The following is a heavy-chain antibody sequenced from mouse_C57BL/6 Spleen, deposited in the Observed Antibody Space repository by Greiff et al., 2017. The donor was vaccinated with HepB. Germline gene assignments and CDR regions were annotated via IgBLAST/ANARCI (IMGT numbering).Heavy chain of an antibody. CDR2: IYPGDGDT. J-gene: IGHJ2*01. D-gene: IGHD1-1*01. Sequence: QVQLQQSGAELVKPGASVKISCKASGYAFSSYWMNWVKQRPGKGLAWIGQIYPGDGDTNYNGKFKGKATLTADKSSSTAYMPLSSLTAEDSAVYFCARGGSTTGVARYWGQGTTLTVSS. CDR3: ARGGSTTGVARY. CDR1: GYAFSSYW. V-gene: IGHV1-80*01.